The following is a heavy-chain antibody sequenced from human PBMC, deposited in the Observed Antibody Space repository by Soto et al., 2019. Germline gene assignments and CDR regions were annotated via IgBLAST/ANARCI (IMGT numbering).Heavy chain of an antibody. D-gene: IGHD6-6*01. V-gene: IGHV3-30-3*01. CDR3: ARHGVEWYSSSSGRGGMDL. J-gene: IGHJ6*02. CDR1: GFTFSSYA. CDR2: ISYDGSNK. Sequence: QVQLVESGGGVVQPGRSLRLSCAASGFTFSSYAMHWIRQAPGKGLEWVAVISYDGSNKYYADSVKGRFTISRDNSKNTLYLQMNSLRAEDTAVYYCARHGVEWYSSSSGRGGMDLWGQGTTVTVSS.